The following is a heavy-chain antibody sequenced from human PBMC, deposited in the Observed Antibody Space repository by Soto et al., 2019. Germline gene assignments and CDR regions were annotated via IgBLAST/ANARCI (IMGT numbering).Heavy chain of an antibody. CDR3: VRAVTMVGFYDFDI. Sequence: QLQLQESGSGLVKPAQTLYLTCGVSGGSITSNAYSWNWIRQPPGKGLEWIGYIFPSGTTYYNPFLKSRVTISGGMSKEEFSLKLTSVAAAETAVYYCVRAVTMVGFYDFDIWGQGRMVTVSS. D-gene: IGHD3-10*01. CDR1: GGSITSNAYS. V-gene: IGHV4-30-2*01. J-gene: IGHJ3*02. CDR2: IFPSGTT.